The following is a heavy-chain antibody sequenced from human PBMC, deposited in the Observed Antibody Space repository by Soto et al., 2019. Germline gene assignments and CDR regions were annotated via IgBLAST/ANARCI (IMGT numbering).Heavy chain of an antibody. CDR3: ERRDRYGSQADY. CDR2: IYPRDSDT. J-gene: IGHJ4*02. V-gene: IGHV5-51*01. Sequence: SLKISCKGSGYSFTTYWIGWVRQMPGKGLEWMGIIYPRDSDTRYGPSFQGQVTISADTSISTAYLQWSSLKASDTAMYYCERRDRYGSQADYWGQGTLVTVSS. CDR1: GYSFTTYW. D-gene: IGHD5-18*01.